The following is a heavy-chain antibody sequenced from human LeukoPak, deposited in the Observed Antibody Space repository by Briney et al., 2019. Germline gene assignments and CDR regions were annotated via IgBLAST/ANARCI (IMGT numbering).Heavy chain of an antibody. Sequence: PGGSLRLSCAASGFTFSSYAMSWVRQAPGKGLEWVSAISGSGGSTYYADSVKGRFTISRDNSKNTLYLQMNSLRAEDTAVYYCAKVERDEIVVVPAAKFKPGLFACWGQGTLVTVSS. J-gene: IGHJ4*02. CDR1: GFTFSSYA. CDR3: AKVERDEIVVVPAAKFKPGLFAC. D-gene: IGHD2-2*01. CDR2: ISGSGGST. V-gene: IGHV3-23*01.